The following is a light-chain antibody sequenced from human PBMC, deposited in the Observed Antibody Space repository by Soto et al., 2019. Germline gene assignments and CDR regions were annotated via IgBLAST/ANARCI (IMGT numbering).Light chain of an antibody. CDR3: QLYGISPH. CDR2: GAS. J-gene: IGKJ5*01. V-gene: IGKV3-20*01. Sequence: EIVLTQSPGTLSLSPGEGASLSCRASQAISGNYLAWYQHKPGQAPRLLIYGASSRATGIPDRFSGSGSGTDFTLTINRLEPEDFAVYYCQLYGISPHFGQGTRLEIK. CDR1: QAISGNY.